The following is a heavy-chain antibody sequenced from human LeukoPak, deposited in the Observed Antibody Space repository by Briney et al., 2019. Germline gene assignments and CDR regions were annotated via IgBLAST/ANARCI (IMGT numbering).Heavy chain of an antibody. CDR2: INPNSGGT. CDR3: ARVHCSSTCCRKPRGAYNWFDP. V-gene: IGHV1-2*02. J-gene: IGHJ5*02. Sequence: ASVKVSCKASGFTFTGYYMHWVRQAPGQGLEWMGWINPNSGGTNYAQKFQGRVTMTRDTSISTAYIELSRLRSDDTAVYYCARVHCSSTCCRKPRGAYNWFDPWVQGTLVTVSS. CDR1: GFTFTGYY. D-gene: IGHD2-2*01.